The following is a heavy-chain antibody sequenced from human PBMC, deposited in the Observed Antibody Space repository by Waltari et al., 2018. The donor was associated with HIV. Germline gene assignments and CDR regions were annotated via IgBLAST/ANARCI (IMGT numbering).Heavy chain of an antibody. CDR2: MNPNSGNT. J-gene: IGHJ4*02. CDR3: ARGPPRDYSGSSYFDY. Sequence: QVQLVQSGAEVKKPGASVKVSCKAPGYTFTSYDINWVRQAPGQGLEWMGWMNPNSGNTGYAPKFQGRVTMTRNTSISTAYMELSSLRSEDTAVYYCARGPPRDYSGSSYFDYWGQGTLVTVSS. D-gene: IGHD1-26*01. CDR1: GYTFTSYD. V-gene: IGHV1-8*01.